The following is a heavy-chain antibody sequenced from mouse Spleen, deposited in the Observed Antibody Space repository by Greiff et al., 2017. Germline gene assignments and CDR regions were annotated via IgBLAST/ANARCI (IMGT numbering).Heavy chain of an antibody. Sequence: QVQLKESGAELVRPGASVTLSCKASGYTFTDYEMHWVKQTPVHGLEWIGAIDPETGGTAYNQKFKGKAILTADKSSSTAYMELRSLTSEDSAVYYCTRDYYDGHFDYWGQGTTLTVSS. CDR1: GYTFTDYE. CDR2: IDPETGGT. D-gene: IGHD1-1*01. CDR3: TRDYYDGHFDY. V-gene: IGHV1-15*01. J-gene: IGHJ2*01.